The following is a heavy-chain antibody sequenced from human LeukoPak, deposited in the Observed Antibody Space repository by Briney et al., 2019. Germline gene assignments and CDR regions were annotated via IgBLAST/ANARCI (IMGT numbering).Heavy chain of an antibody. CDR3: ARVGSGWDC. Sequence: GGSLRLSCAASGFTFSNYEMNWVRQAPGKGLEWVSSLSGNGGSTYYADSVKGRFTISRDNSKNTLYLQMNSLRAEDTAVYYCARVGSGWDCWGQGTLVTVSS. J-gene: IGHJ4*02. D-gene: IGHD2-15*01. CDR2: LSGNGGST. V-gene: IGHV3-23*01. CDR1: GFTFSNYE.